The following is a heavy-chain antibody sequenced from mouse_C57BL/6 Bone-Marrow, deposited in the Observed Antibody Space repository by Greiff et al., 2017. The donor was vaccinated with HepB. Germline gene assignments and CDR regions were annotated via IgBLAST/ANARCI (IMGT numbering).Heavy chain of an antibody. J-gene: IGHJ3*01. V-gene: IGHV14-4*01. Sequence: EVQLQHSGAELVRPGASVKLSCTASGFNIKDDYMHWVKQRPEQGLEWIGWIDPENGDTDYASKFQGKATITADTSSNTAYLQLSSLTSEDTAVYYCTTSAVRTPFAYWGQGTLVTVSA. CDR3: TTSAVRTPFAY. CDR2: IDPENGDT. CDR1: GFNIKDDY. D-gene: IGHD2-14*01.